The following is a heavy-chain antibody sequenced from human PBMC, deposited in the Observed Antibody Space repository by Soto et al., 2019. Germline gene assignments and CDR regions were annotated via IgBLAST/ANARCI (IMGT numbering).Heavy chain of an antibody. CDR2: ISAHNGNT. J-gene: IGHJ4*02. CDR3: ARGRYGDY. CDR1: GYAFTTYG. V-gene: IGHV1-18*01. Sequence: QVHLVQSGAEVKKPGASVKVSCKGSGYAFTTYGITWVRQAPGQGLEWMGWISAHNGNTNYAQMLQGRVTVTRDTSTSTAYMELRSLRSDDTAVYYCARGRYGDYWGQGARVTVSS. D-gene: IGHD1-1*01.